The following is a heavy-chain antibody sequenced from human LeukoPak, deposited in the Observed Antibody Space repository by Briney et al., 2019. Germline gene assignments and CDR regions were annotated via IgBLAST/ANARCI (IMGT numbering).Heavy chain of an antibody. Sequence: PGGSLRLSCAASGFTFRSYWMSWVRQAPGKGLEWVSTISGSGDSTYYADSVKGRFTISRDNSKNTLYLQMNSLRAEDTAVYYCAKRTFYYDSSGYSQDSGFDDWGQGTLVTVSS. CDR1: GFTFRSYW. D-gene: IGHD3-22*01. V-gene: IGHV3-23*01. CDR2: ISGSGDST. CDR3: AKRTFYYDSSGYSQDSGFDD. J-gene: IGHJ4*02.